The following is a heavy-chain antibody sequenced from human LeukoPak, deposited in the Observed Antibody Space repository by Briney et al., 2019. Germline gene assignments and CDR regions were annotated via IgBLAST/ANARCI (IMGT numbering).Heavy chain of an antibody. CDR2: IIPILGIA. CDR3: ARDLGAQFYDFWSGYYEESQAFDY. V-gene: IGHV1-69*04. J-gene: IGHJ4*02. Sequence: GSSVKVSCKASGGTFSSYAISWVRQAPGQGLEWMRRIIPILGIANYAQKFQGRVTIIADKSTSTAYLELSSLSSDDTAVYYCARDLGAQFYDFWSGYYEESQAFDYWGQGTLVTVSS. CDR1: GGTFSSYA. D-gene: IGHD3-3*01.